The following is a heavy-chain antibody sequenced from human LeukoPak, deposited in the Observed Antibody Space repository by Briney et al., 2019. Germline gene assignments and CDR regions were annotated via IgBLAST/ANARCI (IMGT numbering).Heavy chain of an antibody. Sequence: GGSLRLSCSASGFDFSIYTMNWVRQAPGQGLEWVTSISSTSSNIYYADTVQGRFTISRDNAKSSLYMQLNSLRAEDTGMYYCARRVTTLLHWGKGTTVTVSS. V-gene: IGHV3-21*01. J-gene: IGHJ6*04. D-gene: IGHD4-17*01. CDR2: ISSTSSNI. CDR3: ARRVTTLLH. CDR1: GFDFSIYT.